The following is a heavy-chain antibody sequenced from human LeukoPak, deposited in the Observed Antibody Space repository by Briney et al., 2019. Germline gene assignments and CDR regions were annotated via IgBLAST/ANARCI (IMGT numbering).Heavy chain of an antibody. CDR1: GGTFSSYT. J-gene: IGHJ6*03. D-gene: IGHD3-3*01. Sequence: SVKVSCKASGGTFSSYTISWVRQAPGQGLEWMGRIIPILGIAGYAQKFQGRVTITADKSTSTAYMELSSLRSEDAAVYYCASSTPPLRFLEWLSPGDYYYYMDVWGKGTTVTVSS. CDR3: ASSTPPLRFLEWLSPGDYYYYMDV. CDR2: IIPILGIA. V-gene: IGHV1-69*02.